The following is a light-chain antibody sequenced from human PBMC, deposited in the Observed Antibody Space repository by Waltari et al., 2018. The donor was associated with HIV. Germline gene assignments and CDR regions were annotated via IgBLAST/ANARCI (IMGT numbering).Light chain of an antibody. Sequence: EIVLTQSPGTLSLSPGDRATLSCRASQSVSSNFLAWYQQKPGQTPRLLIYGASNRAAGFPDRFSGSGTGTDFTLTIRRLEPEDFAVYYCQHYGDSLWTFGQGTKVEIK. V-gene: IGKV3-20*01. CDR1: QSVSSNF. J-gene: IGKJ1*01. CDR3: QHYGDSLWT. CDR2: GAS.